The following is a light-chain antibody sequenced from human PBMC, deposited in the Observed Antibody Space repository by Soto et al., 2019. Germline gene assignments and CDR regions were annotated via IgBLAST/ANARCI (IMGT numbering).Light chain of an antibody. V-gene: IGKV3-15*01. CDR1: QSVSNN. CDR3: QQYNNWPLT. CDR2: GAS. J-gene: IGKJ4*01. Sequence: EIEMTQSPATLSVSPGERATLSCRAGQSVSNNLACYQQQPGQAPRLLIYGASTRATGIPARFSGSESGTEFTLTISSLQSEDFAVYYCQQYNNWPLTFGGGTKVEIK.